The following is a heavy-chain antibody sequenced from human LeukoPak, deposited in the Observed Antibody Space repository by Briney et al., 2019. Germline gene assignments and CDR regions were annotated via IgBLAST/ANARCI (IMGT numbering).Heavy chain of an antibody. CDR3: AREGDGGSFYFDY. CDR2: ISYDGSNK. D-gene: IGHD1-26*01. V-gene: IGHV3-30-3*01. Sequence: GRSLRLSCAASGFTFSSYAVHWVRQAPGKGLEWVAFISYDGSNKYYADSVKGRFTISRDNSKNTLYLQMNSLRAEDTAVYYCAREGDGGSFYFDYWGQGALVTVSS. CDR1: GFTFSSYA. J-gene: IGHJ4*02.